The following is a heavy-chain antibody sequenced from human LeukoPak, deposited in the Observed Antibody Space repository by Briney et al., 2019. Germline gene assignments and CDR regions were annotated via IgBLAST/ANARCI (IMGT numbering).Heavy chain of an antibody. CDR3: ARQGYYYGSGDDIDY. CDR2: IYPGDSDT. D-gene: IGHD3-10*01. CDR1: GYTFTSYW. Sequence: GESLKISCKGSGYTFTSYWIGWVRQMPGKGLEWMGIIYPGDSDTRYSPSFQGQVTISADKSISTAYLQWSSLKASDTAMYYCARQGYYYGSGDDIDYWGQGTLVTVSS. J-gene: IGHJ4*02. V-gene: IGHV5-51*01.